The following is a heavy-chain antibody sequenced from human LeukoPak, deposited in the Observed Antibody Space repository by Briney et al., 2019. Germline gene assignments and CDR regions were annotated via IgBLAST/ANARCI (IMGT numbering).Heavy chain of an antibody. CDR2: ISGSGGST. Sequence: GGSLRLSCAASGFTFSSYAMSWVRQAPGKGLEWVSAISGSGGSTYYADSVRGRFTISRDNSKNTLYLQMNSLRAEDTAVYYCAKGSIDLYMVRGVIITGHFDYWGQGTLVTVSS. D-gene: IGHD3-10*01. J-gene: IGHJ4*02. CDR1: GFTFSSYA. CDR3: AKGSIDLYMVRGVIITGHFDY. V-gene: IGHV3-23*01.